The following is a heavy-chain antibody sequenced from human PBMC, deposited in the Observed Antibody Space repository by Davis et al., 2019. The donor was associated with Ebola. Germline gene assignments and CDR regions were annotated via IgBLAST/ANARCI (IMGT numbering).Heavy chain of an antibody. J-gene: IGHJ3*02. D-gene: IGHD1-20*01. V-gene: IGHV5-51*01. Sequence: KVSCKDSENSFTTYWIGWVRQMPGKGLEWMGIIYTGDSDTRYSPSFRGQVTISADKSTRTAYLQWGRLKASDTAMYYCASLRRTITGMDDGFDMWGQGTMVTVSS. CDR3: ASLRRTITGMDDGFDM. CDR1: ENSFTTYW. CDR2: IYTGDSDT.